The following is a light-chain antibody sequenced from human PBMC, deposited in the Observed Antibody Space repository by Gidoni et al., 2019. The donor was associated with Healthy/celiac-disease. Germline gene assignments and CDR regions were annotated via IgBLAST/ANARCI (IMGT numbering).Light chain of an antibody. CDR3: MQALQTPYT. J-gene: IGKJ2*01. CDR1: QSLLHSNGYNY. V-gene: IGKV2-28*01. Sequence: DIVMTKSPLSLPVTPGEPASISCRYSQSLLHSNGYNYLDWYLQKPGQSPQLLIYLGSNRASGVPDRFSGSGSGTDFTLKISRVEAEDVGVYYCMQALQTPYTFGQGTKLEIK. CDR2: LGS.